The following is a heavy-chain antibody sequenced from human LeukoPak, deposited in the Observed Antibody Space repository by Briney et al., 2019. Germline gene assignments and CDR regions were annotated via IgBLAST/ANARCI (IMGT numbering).Heavy chain of an antibody. J-gene: IGHJ4*02. Sequence: PGGSLRLSCAASGFTFSSYAMSWVRQAPGKGLEWVPAISGSGGDTYYADSVKGRFTISRDNSKNTLYLQMNSLRAEDTAVYYCAKDRVVRGVMGAGGYWGQGTLVTVSS. D-gene: IGHD3-10*01. CDR2: ISGSGGDT. V-gene: IGHV3-23*01. CDR1: GFTFSSYA. CDR3: AKDRVVRGVMGAGGY.